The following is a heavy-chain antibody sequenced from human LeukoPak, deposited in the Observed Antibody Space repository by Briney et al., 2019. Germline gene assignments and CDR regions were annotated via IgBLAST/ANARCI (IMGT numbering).Heavy chain of an antibody. V-gene: IGHV1-69*13. J-gene: IGHJ4*02. CDR3: ARDARRGLDFDY. CDR2: IIPIFGTA. D-gene: IGHD6-6*01. Sequence: LGASVKVSCKASGYTFTSYGISWVRQAPGQGLEWMGGIIPIFGTANYAQKFQGRVTITADESTSTAYMELSSLRSEDTAVYYCARDARRGLDFDYWGQGTLVTVSS. CDR1: GYTFTSYG.